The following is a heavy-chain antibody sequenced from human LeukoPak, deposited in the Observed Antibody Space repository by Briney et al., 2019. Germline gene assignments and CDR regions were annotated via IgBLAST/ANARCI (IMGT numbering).Heavy chain of an antibody. Sequence: GRSLRLSCAASGFTFSSYAMHWVRQAPGKGLEWVAVISYDGSNKYYADSVKGRFTISRDNSKNTLYLQMNSLRAEDTAVYYCARDSPGRGIVVVTGLFDYWGQGTLVTVSS. D-gene: IGHD2-21*02. J-gene: IGHJ4*02. CDR1: GFTFSSYA. V-gene: IGHV3-30-3*01. CDR2: ISYDGSNK. CDR3: ARDSPGRGIVVVTGLFDY.